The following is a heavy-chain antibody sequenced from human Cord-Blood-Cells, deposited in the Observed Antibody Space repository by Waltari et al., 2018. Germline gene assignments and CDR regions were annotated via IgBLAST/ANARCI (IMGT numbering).Heavy chain of an antibody. CDR3: ASTEGQWLGYFDY. CDR2: IYSGGST. CDR1: GFTVSSHY. V-gene: IGHV3-53*01. Sequence: EVQLVESGGCLIPPGGSLRLSCAASGFTVSSHYMCWVRHAPGKGLEWVSVIYSGGSTYYADSVKGRFTISRDNSKNTLYLQMNSLRAEDKAVYYCASTEGQWLGYFDYWGQGTLVTVSS. J-gene: IGHJ4*02. D-gene: IGHD6-19*01.